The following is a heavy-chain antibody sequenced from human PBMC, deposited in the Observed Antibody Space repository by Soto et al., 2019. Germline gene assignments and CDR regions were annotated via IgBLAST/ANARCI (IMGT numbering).Heavy chain of an antibody. CDR2: INPSGGST. CDR3: ERVATVTAGGMDV. J-gene: IGHJ6*02. CDR1: GYTFTSYY. V-gene: IGHV1-46*01. D-gene: IGHD2-21*02. Sequence: QVQLVQSGAEVKKPGASVKVSCKASGYTFTSYYMHWVRQAPGQGLEWMGIINPSGGSTSYAQKFQGRVTMTRDTSTSTVYMELSSLRSEDTAVYYCERVATVTAGGMDVWGQGTTVTVSS.